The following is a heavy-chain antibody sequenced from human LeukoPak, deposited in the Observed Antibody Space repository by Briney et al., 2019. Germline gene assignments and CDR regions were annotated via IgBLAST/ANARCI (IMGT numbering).Heavy chain of an antibody. CDR3: ARDTGDYGMDV. J-gene: IGHJ6*02. CDR1: GGSISTYY. Sequence: SETLSLTCTVSGGSISTYYGNWIRQPPGKGLGWIGYIYYSGSIYYNPSLKSRVTMSVDTSKNQISLKLSSVTAVDTAVYYCARDTGDYGMDVWGQGTTVTVSS. D-gene: IGHD7-27*01. CDR2: IYYSGSI. V-gene: IGHV4-59*12.